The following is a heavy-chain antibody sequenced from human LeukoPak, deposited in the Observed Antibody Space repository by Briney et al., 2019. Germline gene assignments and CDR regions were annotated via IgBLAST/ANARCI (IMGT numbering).Heavy chain of an antibody. V-gene: IGHV4-39*01. CDR3: ASHYDYVWGSYRYTPDY. Sequence: SETLSLTCTVSGGSISSSSYYWGWIRQPPGKGLEWIGSIYYSGSTYYNPSLKSRVTISVDTPKNQFSLKLSSVTAADTAVYYCASHYDYVWGSYRYTPDYWGQGTLVTVSS. CDR2: IYYSGST. D-gene: IGHD3-16*02. CDR1: GGSISSSSYY. J-gene: IGHJ4*02.